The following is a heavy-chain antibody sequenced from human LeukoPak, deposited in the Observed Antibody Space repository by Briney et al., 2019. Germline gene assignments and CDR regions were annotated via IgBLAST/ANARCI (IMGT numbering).Heavy chain of an antibody. CDR2: ISSSSSTI. CDR3: AKDRPVDYALPLDYFDY. Sequence: PGGSLRLSCAASGFTFSSYSMNWVRQAPGKGLEWVSYISSSSSTIYYADSVKGWFTISRDNSKNTLYLQMNSLRAEDTAVYYCAKDRPVDYALPLDYFDYWGQGTLVTVSS. CDR1: GFTFSSYS. J-gene: IGHJ4*02. D-gene: IGHD4-17*01. V-gene: IGHV3-48*01.